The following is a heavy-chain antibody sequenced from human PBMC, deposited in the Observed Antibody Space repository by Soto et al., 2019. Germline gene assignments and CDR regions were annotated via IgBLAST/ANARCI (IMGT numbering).Heavy chain of an antibody. V-gene: IGHV1-69*13. J-gene: IGHJ6*02. CDR2: IIPIFGTA. Sequence: SVKVSCKASGGTFSSYAISWVRQAPGQGLEWMGGIIPIFGTANYAQKFQGRVTITADESTSTAYMELSSLRSEDTAVYYCARVPAADYYYYGMDVWGQGTTVTVSS. D-gene: IGHD2-2*01. CDR3: ARVPAADYYYYGMDV. CDR1: GGTFSSYA.